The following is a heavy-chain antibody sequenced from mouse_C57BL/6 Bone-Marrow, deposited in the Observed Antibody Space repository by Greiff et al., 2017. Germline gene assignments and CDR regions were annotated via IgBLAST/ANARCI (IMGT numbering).Heavy chain of an antibody. CDR1: GFTFSNYW. Sequence: DVQLQESGGGLVQPGGSMKLSCVASGFTFSNYWMNWVRQSPEKGLEWVAQIRLKSDNYATHYAESVKGRFTISRDDSKSSVYLQMNNLRAEDTGIYYCTVPIYYDYAYFDYWGQGTTLTVSS. CDR2: IRLKSDNYAT. D-gene: IGHD2-4*01. V-gene: IGHV6-3*01. CDR3: TVPIYYDYAYFDY. J-gene: IGHJ2*01.